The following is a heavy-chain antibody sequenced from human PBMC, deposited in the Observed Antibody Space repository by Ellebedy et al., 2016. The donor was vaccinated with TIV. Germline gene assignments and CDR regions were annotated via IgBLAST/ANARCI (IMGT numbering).Heavy chain of an antibody. CDR1: GYTFTSYE. D-gene: IGHD6-6*01. Sequence: ASVKVSCKASGYTFTSYEVNWVRQATGQGLEWMGWMNPFSGDTGYAQKFQGRVTITADKSTSTAYMELSSLRSEDTAVYYCASPLRGYSSSHTPGYYGMDVWGQGTTVTVSS. V-gene: IGHV1-8*01. CDR2: MNPFSGDT. CDR3: ASPLRGYSSSHTPGYYGMDV. J-gene: IGHJ6*02.